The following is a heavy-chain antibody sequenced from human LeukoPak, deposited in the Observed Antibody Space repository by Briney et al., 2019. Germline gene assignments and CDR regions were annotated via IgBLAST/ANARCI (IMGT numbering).Heavy chain of an antibody. CDR3: AMSTVVTEDYFDY. D-gene: IGHD4-23*01. V-gene: IGHV3-30-3*01. J-gene: IGHJ4*02. CDR1: GFTFSTYA. Sequence: GGSLRLSCAASGFTFSTYAMHWVRQAPGEGLEWVAVTSYDGSKKYYADSVRGRFTISRDNSKNTLYLQMNSLRAEDTAVYYCAMSTVVTEDYFDYWGQGTLVTVSS. CDR2: TSYDGSKK.